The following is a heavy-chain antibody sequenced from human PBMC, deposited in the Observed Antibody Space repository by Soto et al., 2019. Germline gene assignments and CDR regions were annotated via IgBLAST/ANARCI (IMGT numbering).Heavy chain of an antibody. J-gene: IGHJ3*02. D-gene: IGHD2-15*01. CDR2: IIPIFGTA. CDR3: ARKVGRGKAFDT. CDR1: GGTFSSYA. Sequence: SVKVSCKASGGTFSSYAISWVRQAPGQGLEWMGGIIPIFGTANYAQKFQGRVTITADESTSTAYMELSSLRSEDTAVYYCARKVGRGKAFDTWGQGTMVTVSS. V-gene: IGHV1-69*13.